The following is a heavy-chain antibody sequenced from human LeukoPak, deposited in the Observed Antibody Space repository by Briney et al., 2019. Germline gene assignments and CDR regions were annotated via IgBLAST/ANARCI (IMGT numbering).Heavy chain of an antibody. Sequence: GGSLRLSCAASGFTFSSYAMSWVRQAPGKGLEWVSAISGSGGSTYYADSVKGRFTISRDNSKNTLYLQMNSLRAEDTAVYYCAKDVSGGSYKGAFDYWGQGTLVTVSS. CDR1: GFTFSSYA. D-gene: IGHD1-26*01. V-gene: IGHV3-23*01. CDR2: ISGSGGST. J-gene: IGHJ4*02. CDR3: AKDVSGGSYKGAFDY.